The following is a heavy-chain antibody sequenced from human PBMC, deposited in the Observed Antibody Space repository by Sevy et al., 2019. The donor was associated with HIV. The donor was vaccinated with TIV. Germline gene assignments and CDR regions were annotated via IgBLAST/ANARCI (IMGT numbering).Heavy chain of an antibody. D-gene: IGHD3-10*01. V-gene: IGHV1-18*04. CDR1: GYTFTSYG. Sequence: ASVKVSCKASGYTFTSYGISWVRQAPGQGLEWMGWISAYNGNTNYAQKLQGRVTMTTDTSTRTAYMELRSLRSDDTAVYYCARVGGFGELLYWDNWFDPWGQGTLVTVSS. CDR3: ARVGGFGELLYWDNWFDP. CDR2: ISAYNGNT. J-gene: IGHJ5*02.